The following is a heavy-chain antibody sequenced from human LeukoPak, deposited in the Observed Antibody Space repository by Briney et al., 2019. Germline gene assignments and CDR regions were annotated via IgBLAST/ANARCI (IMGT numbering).Heavy chain of an antibody. Sequence: GASVKVSCKASGGTFSSYAISWVRQAPGQGLEWMGGIIPVFATTNYAQKFQGRVTITADESTSAAYMELRNLTSKDTAVYYCARDTHKDMAYNYYYGMDVWGQGTTVTVSS. CDR1: GGTFSSYA. CDR3: ARDTHKDMAYNYYYGMDV. V-gene: IGHV1-69*13. J-gene: IGHJ6*02. D-gene: IGHD5-24*01. CDR2: IIPVFATT.